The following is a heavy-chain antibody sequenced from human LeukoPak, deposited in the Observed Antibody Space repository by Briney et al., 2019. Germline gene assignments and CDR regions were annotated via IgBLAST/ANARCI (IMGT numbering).Heavy chain of an antibody. V-gene: IGHV3-21*01. D-gene: IGHD1-1*01. Sequence: GGSLRLSCAASGFSFTNYNMNWVRQAPGKGLEWVSSISISGSYIYYPDSLKGRLTISRDNAKNSLYLQMNSLRAEDTAVYYCARDRDPHGIGTTAIDYWGQGTLVTVSS. J-gene: IGHJ4*02. CDR1: GFSFTNYN. CDR2: ISISGSYI. CDR3: ARDRDPHGIGTTAIDY.